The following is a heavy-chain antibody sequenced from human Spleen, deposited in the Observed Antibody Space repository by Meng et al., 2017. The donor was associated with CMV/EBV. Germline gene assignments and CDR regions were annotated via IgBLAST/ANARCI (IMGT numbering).Heavy chain of an antibody. D-gene: IGHD6-19*01. V-gene: IGHV4-59*01. CDR2: IYHTGNT. Sequence: SETLSLTCTVSGGSISTYYWSWIRQSSGKGLEWIANIYHTGNTNYNPSLTSRVSISVDTSKNQVSLKLNSVTAADTAVYYCARVIALAGAVRWFDPWGQGTLVTVSS. CDR1: GGSISTYY. J-gene: IGHJ5*02. CDR3: ARVIALAGAVRWFDP.